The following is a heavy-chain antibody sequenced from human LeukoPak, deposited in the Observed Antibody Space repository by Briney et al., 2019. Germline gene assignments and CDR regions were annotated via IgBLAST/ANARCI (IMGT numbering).Heavy chain of an antibody. CDR3: ARGRDTIFGVVTTPFDY. V-gene: IGHV3-21*03. D-gene: IGHD3-3*01. CDR1: GFTFSNYG. J-gene: IGHJ4*02. CDR2: ISSGNTYI. Sequence: GGSLRLSCVASGFTFSNYGMNWVRQAPEKGLEWVSTISSGNTYIYYADSAKGRFTISRDNSKNSLFLQMNSLRAEDTAVYFCARGRDTIFGVVTTPFDYWGQGTLVTVSS.